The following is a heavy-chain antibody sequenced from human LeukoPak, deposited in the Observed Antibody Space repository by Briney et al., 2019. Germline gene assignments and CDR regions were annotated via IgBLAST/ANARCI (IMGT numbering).Heavy chain of an antibody. D-gene: IGHD3-22*01. J-gene: IGHJ4*02. CDR3: ARQSPYYYDSSGYYYGVLFDY. CDR1: GGSISSSSYY. V-gene: IGHV4-39*01. Sequence: SETLSLTCTVSGGSISSSSYYWGWIRQPPGKGLEWIGSIYYSGSTYYNPSLKSRVTISVSTSKNQFSLKLSSVTAADTAVYYCARQSPYYYDSSGYYYGVLFDYWGQGTLVTVSS. CDR2: IYYSGST.